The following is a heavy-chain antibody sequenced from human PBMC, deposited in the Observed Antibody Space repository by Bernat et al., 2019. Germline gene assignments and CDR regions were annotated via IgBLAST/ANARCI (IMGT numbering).Heavy chain of an antibody. D-gene: IGHD2-15*01. V-gene: IGHV4-34*01. CDR3: AGVVVVAATALYYFDY. Sequence: QVQLQQWGAGLLKPSETLSLTCAVYGGSFSGYYWSWIRQPPGKALEWIGEINHSGSTNYNPSLKSRFTISVDTSKNQFALKLSSVTAADTAVYSCAGVVVVAATALYYFDYWGQGTLVTVSS. J-gene: IGHJ4*02. CDR2: INHSGST. CDR1: GGSFSGYY.